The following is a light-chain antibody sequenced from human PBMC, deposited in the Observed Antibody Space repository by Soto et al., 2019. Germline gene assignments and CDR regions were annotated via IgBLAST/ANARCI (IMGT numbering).Light chain of an antibody. CDR3: CAFSRSADAI. J-gene: IGLJ2*01. V-gene: IGLV2-23*01. CDR2: EGS. Sequence: QSVLTQPASVSGSPGQTITISCTGTSTDIGSYDLVSWYQQHPGKVPKLMIYEGSKRPSGVSYRFSASKSGNTASLTISGLQAEDEADYYCCAFSRSADAIFAGG. CDR1: STDIGSYDL.